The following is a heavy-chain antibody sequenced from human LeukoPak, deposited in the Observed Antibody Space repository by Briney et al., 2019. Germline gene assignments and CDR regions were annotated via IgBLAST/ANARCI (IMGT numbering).Heavy chain of an antibody. CDR1: GGSISSYY. D-gene: IGHD3-3*01. CDR3: ARVGITIFGVRVDP. J-gene: IGHJ5*02. CDR2: IYYSGST. Sequence: SETLSLTCTVSGGSISSYYWSWIRQPPGKGLEWIGYIYYSGSTDYNPSLKSRVTISVDTSKNQFSLKLSSVTAADTAVYYCARVGITIFGVRVDPWGQGTLVTVSS. V-gene: IGHV4-59*01.